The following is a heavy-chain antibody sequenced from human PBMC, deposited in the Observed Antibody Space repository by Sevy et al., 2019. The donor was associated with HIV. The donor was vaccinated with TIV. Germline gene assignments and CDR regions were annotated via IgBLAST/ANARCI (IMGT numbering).Heavy chain of an antibody. J-gene: IGHJ4*02. CDR2: ITRNSYEAYGGTT. CDR1: GFTFDDYA. CDR3: TRGLATADTPEYYFDY. D-gene: IGHD5-12*01. Sequence: GGSLRLSCTTSGFTFDDYAMSWCRQAPGKGLEWVAFITRNSYEAYGGTTDYAASVKGRFIISRDDSKSIAHLQMNSLKTEDTAVYYCTRGLATADTPEYYFDYWGQGTLVTVSS. V-gene: IGHV3-49*03.